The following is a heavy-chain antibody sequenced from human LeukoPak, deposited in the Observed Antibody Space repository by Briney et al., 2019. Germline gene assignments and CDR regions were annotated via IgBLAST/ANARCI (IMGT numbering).Heavy chain of an antibody. V-gene: IGHV5-51*01. CDR1: GYSSTSYC. J-gene: IGHJ6*03. CDR3: ARQVWSAYIFNYMDV. CDR2: IYPGDSDT. Sequence: GESLKISCKGSGYSSTSYCIGWVRQMPGKGLEWMGIIYPGDSDTRYSPSFQGQVTISADKSINTAYLQWSSLKASDTAIYFCARQVWSAYIFNYMDVWGKGTTVTVSS. D-gene: IGHD3-3*01.